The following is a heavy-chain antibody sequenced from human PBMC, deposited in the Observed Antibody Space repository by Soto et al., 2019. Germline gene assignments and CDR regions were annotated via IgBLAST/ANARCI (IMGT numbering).Heavy chain of an antibody. CDR3: ARDFLRYSSSWYHNWFDP. J-gene: IGHJ5*02. CDR1: GFTFSSYG. CDR2: IWYDGSNK. V-gene: IGHV3-33*01. D-gene: IGHD6-13*01. Sequence: VGSLRLSCAASGFTFSSYGMHWVRQAPGKGLEWVAVIWYDGSNKYYADSVKGRFTISRDNSKNTLYLQMNSLRAEDTAVYYCARDFLRYSSSWYHNWFDPWGQGTLVTVSS.